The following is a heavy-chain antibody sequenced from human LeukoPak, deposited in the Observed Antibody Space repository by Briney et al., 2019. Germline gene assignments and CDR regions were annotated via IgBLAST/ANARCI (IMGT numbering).Heavy chain of an antibody. CDR2: IYHSGST. Sequence: KPSGTLSLTCAVSGGSIKSNNWWSWVRQPPGKGLEWIGEIYHSGSTNYNPSLKSRVTISVDTSKNRFSLKLSSVTAADTAVYYCARGNVLRFLEWLLLDYWGQGTLVTVSS. D-gene: IGHD3-3*01. CDR1: GGSIKSNNW. CDR3: ARGNVLRFLEWLLLDY. V-gene: IGHV4-4*02. J-gene: IGHJ4*02.